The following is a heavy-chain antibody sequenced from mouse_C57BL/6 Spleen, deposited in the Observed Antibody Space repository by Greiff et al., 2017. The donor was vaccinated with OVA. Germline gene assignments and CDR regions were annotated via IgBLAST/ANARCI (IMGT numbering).Heavy chain of an antibody. Sequence: QVQLQQPGAELVKPGASVKLSCKASGYTFTSYWMHWVKQRPGQGLEWIGMIHPNSGSTKYNEKFKSKATLTVDKSSSTAYLPLSSLTSAYSAVYYFASLYYSGSKGFAFWGQGTLVTVSA. CDR1: GYTFTSYW. D-gene: IGHD1-1*01. V-gene: IGHV1-64*01. CDR2: IHPNSGST. J-gene: IGHJ3*01. CDR3: ASLYYSGSKGFAF.